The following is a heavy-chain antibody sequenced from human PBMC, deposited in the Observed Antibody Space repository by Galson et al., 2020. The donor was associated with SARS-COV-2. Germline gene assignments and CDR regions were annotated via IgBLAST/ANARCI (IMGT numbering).Heavy chain of an antibody. J-gene: IGHJ5*02. D-gene: IGHD4-4*01. CDR1: GYSISSHKW. V-gene: IGHV4-4*02. CDR3: TRGDTVTTSGNWFDP. CDR2: IHHSGST. Sequence: SETLSLTCAVSGYSISSHKWWSWVRQSPGKGLEWIGEIHHSGSTNYDPSLKSRVTMSLDKSNNQFSLNLKSVTAADTAVYYCTRGDTVTTSGNWFDPWGQGTLVTVSS.